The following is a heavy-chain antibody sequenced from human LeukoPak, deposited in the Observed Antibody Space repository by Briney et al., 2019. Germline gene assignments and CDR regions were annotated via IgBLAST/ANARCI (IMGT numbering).Heavy chain of an antibody. D-gene: IGHD3-3*01. J-gene: IGHJ4*02. CDR3: AKEKGGERRYYDFWSGYYVLDY. CDR2: ISGSGGST. V-gene: IGHV3-23*01. CDR1: GFTFSDYY. Sequence: GGSLRLSCAASGFTFSDYYMSWIRQAPGKGLEWVSAISGSGGSTYYADSVKGRFTISRDNSKNTLYLQMNSLRAEDTAVYYCAKEKGGERRYYDFWSGYYVLDYWGQGTLVTVSS.